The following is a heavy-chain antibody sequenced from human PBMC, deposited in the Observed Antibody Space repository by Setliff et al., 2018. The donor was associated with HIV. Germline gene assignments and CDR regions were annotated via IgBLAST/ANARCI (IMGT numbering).Heavy chain of an antibody. Sequence: GGSLRLSCAASGFTFSAYAMNWVRQAPGKGLEWVSYISRSGDTIDYADSVKGRFTISRDNAKNTLYLQMNSLRAEDTAVYYCARGATDRYCSNGVCLNLDCWGQGALVTVSS. CDR3: ARGATDRYCSNGVCLNLDC. J-gene: IGHJ4*02. V-gene: IGHV3-48*01. D-gene: IGHD2-8*01. CDR1: GFTFSAYA. CDR2: ISRSGDTI.